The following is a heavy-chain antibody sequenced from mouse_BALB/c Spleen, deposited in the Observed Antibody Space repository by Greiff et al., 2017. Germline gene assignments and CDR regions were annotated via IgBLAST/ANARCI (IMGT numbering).Heavy chain of an antibody. Sequence: QVQLQQSGAELAKPGASVKMSCKASGYTFTSYWMHWVKQRPGQGLEWIGYINPSTGYTEYNQKFKDKATLTADKSSSTAYMQLSSLTSEDSAVYYCARGKTGSWFAYWGQGTLVTVSA. D-gene: IGHD4-1*01. CDR1: GYTFTSYW. CDR3: ARGKTGSWFAY. J-gene: IGHJ3*01. V-gene: IGHV1-7*01. CDR2: INPSTGYT.